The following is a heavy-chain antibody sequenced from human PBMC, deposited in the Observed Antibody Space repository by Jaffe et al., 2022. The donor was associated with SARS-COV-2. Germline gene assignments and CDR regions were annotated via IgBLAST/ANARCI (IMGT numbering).Heavy chain of an antibody. CDR3: AKDKITGSYAFGAFDI. V-gene: IGHV3-9*01. CDR2: ISWNSGSI. D-gene: IGHD1-26*01. J-gene: IGHJ3*02. Sequence: EVQLVESGGGLVQPGRSLRLSCAASGFTFDDYAMHWVRQAPGKGLEWVSGISWNSGSIGYADSVKGRFTISRDNAKNSLYLQMNSLRAEDTALYYCAKDKITGSYAFGAFDIWGQGTMVTVSS. CDR1: GFTFDDYA.